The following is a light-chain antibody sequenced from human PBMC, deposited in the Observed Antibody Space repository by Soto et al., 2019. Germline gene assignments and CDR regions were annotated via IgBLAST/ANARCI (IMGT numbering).Light chain of an antibody. J-gene: IGLJ1*01. Sequence: QSVLTQPPSASGTPGQRVTISCSGSSPNIGSNTVNWYQQLPGTAPKLLIYSNNQRPSGVPDRFSGSKSGTSASLAISGLQSEDEADYYCAAWDVSLNGPHYVFGTGTKVTVL. CDR2: SNN. CDR1: SPNIGSNT. V-gene: IGLV1-44*01. CDR3: AAWDVSLNGPHYV.